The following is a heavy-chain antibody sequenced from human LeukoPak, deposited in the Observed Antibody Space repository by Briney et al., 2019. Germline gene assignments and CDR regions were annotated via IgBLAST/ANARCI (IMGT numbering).Heavy chain of an antibody. CDR1: GFTFSSYW. V-gene: IGHV3-48*04. CDR2: ISSSGSTI. D-gene: IGHD3-10*01. J-gene: IGHJ4*02. CDR3: AKDPGEDWR. Sequence: GGSLRLSCAASGFTFSSYWMSWVRQAPGKGLEWVSYISSSGSTIYYADSVKGRFTISRDNAKNSLYLQMNSLRAEDTAVHYCAKDPGEDWRWGQGTLVTVSS.